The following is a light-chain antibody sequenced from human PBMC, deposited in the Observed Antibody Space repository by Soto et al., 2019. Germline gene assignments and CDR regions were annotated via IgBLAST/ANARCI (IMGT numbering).Light chain of an antibody. Sequence: QSALTQPPSASGSPGQSVTISCTGTSSDVGGYNYVSWFQQHPGKAPKLMIYEVSKRPSGVPDRFSGSKSGNTASLTVSGXXXXDEADYYCSSYAGSNYVFGTGTKLTV. CDR2: EVS. V-gene: IGLV2-8*01. CDR3: SSYAGSNYV. J-gene: IGLJ1*01. CDR1: SSDVGGYNY.